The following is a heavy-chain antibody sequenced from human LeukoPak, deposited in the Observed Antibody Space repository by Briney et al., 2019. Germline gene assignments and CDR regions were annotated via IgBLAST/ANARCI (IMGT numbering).Heavy chain of an antibody. CDR3: ARGYNWNDGLDY. CDR2: IYHSGST. D-gene: IGHD1-1*01. V-gene: IGHV4-30-2*01. J-gene: IGHJ4*02. Sequence: SQTLSLTCAVSGGSISSGGYSWSWIRQPPGKGLEWIGYIYHSGSTYYNPSLKSRVTISVDRSKNQFSLKLSSVTAADTAVYYCARGYNWNDGLDYWGQGTLVTVSS. CDR1: GGSISSGGYS.